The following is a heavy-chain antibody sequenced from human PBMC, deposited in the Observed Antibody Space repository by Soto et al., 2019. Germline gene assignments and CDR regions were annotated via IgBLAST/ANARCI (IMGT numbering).Heavy chain of an antibody. CDR1: GFTFSIYD. CDR2: ISASGGST. Sequence: EVQLLESRGGLVQPGGPLRLSCAASGFTFSIYDMTWVRQAPGKGLDWVATISASGGSTYYADSVKGRFTISRDNSKSTVSLQMNSLRVDDTAVYYCANRNYYNYSGHTYPYFDFCGQGSLVSVSS. D-gene: IGHD3-10*01. V-gene: IGHV3-23*01. CDR3: ANRNYYNYSGHTYPYFDF. J-gene: IGHJ4*02.